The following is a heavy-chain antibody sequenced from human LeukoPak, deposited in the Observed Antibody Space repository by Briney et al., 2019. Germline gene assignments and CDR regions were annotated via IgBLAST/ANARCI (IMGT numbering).Heavy chain of an antibody. CDR3: ARDWGRPLHNWNRFDY. D-gene: IGHD1-1*01. CDR2: INPNSGGT. Sequence: GASVKVSCKASGYTFTGYYMHWVRQAPGQGLEWMGWINPNSGGTNYAQKFQGRVTMTRDTSISTAYMELSRLRSDDTAVYYCARDWGRPLHNWNRFDYWGQGTLVTVSS. J-gene: IGHJ4*02. V-gene: IGHV1-2*02. CDR1: GYTFTGYY.